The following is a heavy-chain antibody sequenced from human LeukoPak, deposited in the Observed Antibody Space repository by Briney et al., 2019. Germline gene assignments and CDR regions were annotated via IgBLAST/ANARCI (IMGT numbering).Heavy chain of an antibody. V-gene: IGHV4-59*08. Sequence: KPSETLSLTCTISSGSISSYYWAWIRQPPGKGLEWLGYISYTGNTNYNPSLKNRVTISPDTSKNHFFLKLTSVTAADTAMYYCARHLTTGWRSYFDSWGQGTLVTVFS. CDR1: SGSISSYY. CDR2: ISYTGNT. D-gene: IGHD6-19*01. CDR3: ARHLTTGWRSYFDS. J-gene: IGHJ4*02.